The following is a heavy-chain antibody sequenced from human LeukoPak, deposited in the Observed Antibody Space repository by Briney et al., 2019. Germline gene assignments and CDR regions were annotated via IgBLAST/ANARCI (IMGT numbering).Heavy chain of an antibody. CDR1: GGSTSIYY. J-gene: IGHJ4*02. CDR3: ARVQAYGGKGYFDY. CDR2: IYYSGSN. Sequence: PETLSLTPTVSGGSTSIYYWSWIRQPPGKGLGRSGYIYYSGSNNYKPSLQRRVTLSVDTSKDPFSLKLSSVTAADTGVYYCARVQAYGGKGYFDYWGQGTLVTVSS. D-gene: IGHD4-23*01. V-gene: IGHV4-59*01.